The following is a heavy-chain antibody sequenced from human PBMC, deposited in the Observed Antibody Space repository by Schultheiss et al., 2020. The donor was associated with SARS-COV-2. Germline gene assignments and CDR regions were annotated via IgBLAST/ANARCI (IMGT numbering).Heavy chain of an antibody. D-gene: IGHD3-3*01. V-gene: IGHV3-30*07. CDR1: GFTFSSYA. CDR3: ARDGGYGTYDFWSEGYYYMDV. J-gene: IGHJ6*03. CDR2: IWYDGSNK. Sequence: GGSLRLSCAASGFTFSSYAMHWVRQAPGKGLEWVAVIWYDGSNKYYADSVKGRFTISRDNSKNTLYLQMNSLRAEDTAVYYCARDGGYGTYDFWSEGYYYMDVWGKGTTVTVSS.